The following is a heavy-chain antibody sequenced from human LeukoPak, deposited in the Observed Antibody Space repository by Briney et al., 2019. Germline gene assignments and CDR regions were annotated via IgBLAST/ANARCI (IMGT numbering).Heavy chain of an antibody. D-gene: IGHD6-13*01. CDR1: GFTFDDYA. V-gene: IGHV3-9*01. J-gene: IGHJ3*01. CDR2: ISWNSGSI. CDR3: AKDTFRYSSTPPF. Sequence: GGSLRLSCAASGFTFDDYAMHWVRQAPGKGLEWVSGISWNSGSIGYADSVKGRFTISRDNAKNSLYLQMNSLRAEDTALHYCAKDTFRYSSTPPFWGQGTMVTVSS.